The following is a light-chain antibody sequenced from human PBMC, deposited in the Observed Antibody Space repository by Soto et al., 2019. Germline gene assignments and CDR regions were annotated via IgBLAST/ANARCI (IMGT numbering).Light chain of an antibody. J-gene: IGKJ2*01. CDR3: QHYNNWRPYT. CDR1: QRISTN. Sequence: EIVMTQSPATLSVSPGERATLSCRASQRISTNLAWYQQKPGQAPRLLIYGASTRATGIPARFSGSGSETEFTLTISSLQSEDFAVYYCQHYNNWRPYTFGQGTKLEIK. V-gene: IGKV3-15*01. CDR2: GAS.